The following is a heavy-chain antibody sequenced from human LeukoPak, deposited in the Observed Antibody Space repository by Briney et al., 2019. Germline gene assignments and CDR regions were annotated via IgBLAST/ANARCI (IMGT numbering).Heavy chain of an antibody. V-gene: IGHV4-39*01. D-gene: IGHD6-19*01. CDR3: AGHERVLWSSSGWYDY. Sequence: SETLSLTCTVSGGSISSSSYYWGWIRQPPGKGLEWIGSIYYSGSTYYNPSLKSRVTISVDTSKNQFSLKLSSVTAADTAVYYCAGHERVLWSSSGWYDYWGQGTLVTVSS. CDR1: GGSISSSSYY. CDR2: IYYSGST. J-gene: IGHJ4*02.